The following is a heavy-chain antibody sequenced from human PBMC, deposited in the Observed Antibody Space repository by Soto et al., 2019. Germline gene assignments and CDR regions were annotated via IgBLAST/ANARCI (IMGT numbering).Heavy chain of an antibody. CDR3: AMRTAFRQLDC. V-gene: IGHV4-61*01. J-gene: IGHJ4*02. CDR1: GGSVRSDNYY. Sequence: QVQLQESVPGLVKPSETLSLTCTVSGGSVRSDNYYWIWIRQPPRKGRECIGYIAYSGRTNYNPSLKIRVTSSVDTSKTQCSLKVASMTVADKAVYYCAMRTAFRQLDCWGQGTLVTVSS. CDR2: IAYSGRT. D-gene: IGHD6-13*01.